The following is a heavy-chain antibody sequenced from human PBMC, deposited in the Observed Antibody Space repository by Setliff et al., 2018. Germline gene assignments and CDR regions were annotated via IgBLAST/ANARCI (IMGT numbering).Heavy chain of an antibody. CDR3: ARNVNPFWSTHYHDFYHMDI. CDR2: ISSSSSSI. CDR1: GFTFSSYS. D-gene: IGHD3-3*01. J-gene: IGHJ6*03. Sequence: GGSLRLSCAASGFTFSSYSMNWVRQAPGKGLEWVSYISSSSSSIYYADSVKGRFTISRDNAKNSLYLQMNNLRPEDTAVYHCARNVNPFWSTHYHDFYHMDIWGKGTTVTVSS. V-gene: IGHV3-48*01.